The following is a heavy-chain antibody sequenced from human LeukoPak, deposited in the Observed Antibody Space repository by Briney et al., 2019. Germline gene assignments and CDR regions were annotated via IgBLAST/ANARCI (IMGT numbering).Heavy chain of an antibody. V-gene: IGHV3-48*03. Sequence: GGSLRLSCAASGFTFSSYEVNWVRQAPGKGLEWVSYISSSGSTIYYADSVKGRFTISRDNAKNSLYLQMNSLRAEDTAVYYCAELGITMIGGVWGKGTTVTISS. CDR3: AELGITMIGGV. CDR2: ISSSGSTI. J-gene: IGHJ6*04. D-gene: IGHD3-10*02. CDR1: GFTFSSYE.